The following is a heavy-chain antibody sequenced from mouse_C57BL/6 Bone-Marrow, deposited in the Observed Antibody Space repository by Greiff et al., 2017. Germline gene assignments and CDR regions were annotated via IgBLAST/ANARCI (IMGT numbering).Heavy chain of an antibody. V-gene: IGHV5-17*01. D-gene: IGHD1-1*01. CDR3: ARGVVAVDY. J-gene: IGHJ4*01. CDR1: GFTFSDYG. CDR2: IGSGSSTI. Sequence: DVKLVESGGGLVKPGGSLKLSCAASGFTFSDYGMHWVRQAPEKGLEWVAYIGSGSSTIYYADTVKGRFTISRDNAKNTLFLQMTSLRSEYTAMYYCARGVVAVDYWGQGTSVTVSS.